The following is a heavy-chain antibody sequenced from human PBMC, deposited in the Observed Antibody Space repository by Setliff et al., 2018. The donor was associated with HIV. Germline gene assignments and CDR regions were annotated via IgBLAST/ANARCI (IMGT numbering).Heavy chain of an antibody. J-gene: IGHJ4*01. V-gene: IGHV3-30*04. CDR1: GFSFSSYA. CDR2: ISYHGKAK. D-gene: IGHD6-13*01. Sequence: PGGSLRLSCVASGFSFSSYAMHWVRQAPGKGLEWVAAISYHGKAKYYTDSVKGRFTISRDNSKNTLYLQMNSLRAEDSAVYYCAREVAADGTYFDYWGQGALVTAPQ. CDR3: AREVAADGTYFDY.